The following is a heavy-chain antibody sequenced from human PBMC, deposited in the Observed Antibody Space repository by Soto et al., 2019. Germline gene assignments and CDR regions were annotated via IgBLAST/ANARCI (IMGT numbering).Heavy chain of an antibody. V-gene: IGHV4-30-4*01. D-gene: IGHD1-1*01. CDR1: GGSISSGDYY. Sequence: PSETLSLTCTVSGGSISSGDYYWSWIRQPPGKGLEWIGYIYYSGSTYYNPSLKSRVTISVDTSKNQFSLKLSSVTAADTAVYYCDRGAGQVQAGNWFGPWGQGPLVTVSS. CDR3: DRGAGQVQAGNWFGP. J-gene: IGHJ5*02. CDR2: IYYSGST.